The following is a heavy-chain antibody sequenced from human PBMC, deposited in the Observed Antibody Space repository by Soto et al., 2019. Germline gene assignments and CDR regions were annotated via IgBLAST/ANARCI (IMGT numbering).Heavy chain of an antibody. CDR1: GGTFSSYA. V-gene: IGHV1-69*12. D-gene: IGHD1-7*01. CDR2: IIPIFGTA. CDR3: ARGITGTTFPQQLYYYYYGMDV. Sequence: QVQLVQSGAEVKKPGSSVKVSCKASGGTFSSYAISWVRQAPGQGLEWMGGIIPIFGTANYAQKFQGRVTITADESTSTAYMELNSLRNEDTAVNYCARGITGTTFPQQLYYYYYGMDVWGQGTTVTVSS. J-gene: IGHJ6*02.